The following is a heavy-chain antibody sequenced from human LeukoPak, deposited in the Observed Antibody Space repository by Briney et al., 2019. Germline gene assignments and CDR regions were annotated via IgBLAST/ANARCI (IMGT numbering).Heavy chain of an antibody. CDR1: GFTFSEYW. CDR3: ARSGDKNVM. J-gene: IGHJ4*02. CDR2: IKEDGGQK. D-gene: IGHD3-10*01. V-gene: IGHV3-7*03. Sequence: GGSLRLSCVVSGFTFSEYWMTWIRQAPGKGLERVANIKEDGGQKHYVDSVKGRFTIFRDNAKNTFYLQMDSLRAEDTAVYYCARSGDKNVMGGQGTLVTVSS.